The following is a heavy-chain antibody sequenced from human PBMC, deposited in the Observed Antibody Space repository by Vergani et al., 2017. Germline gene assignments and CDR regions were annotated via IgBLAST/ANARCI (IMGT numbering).Heavy chain of an antibody. Sequence: EVQLLQSGGGVIQPGGSVRLSCAASGFTFSACPMTWVRQAPGKGLEWDSAISARYPSTYYADSVKGRFTISRDNSKHMLFLQRNSLRAEDTAVYYCARLSYDTTPDFQGGYDCGGQGTLVSVSS. D-gene: IGHD3-22*01. J-gene: IGHJ4*02. CDR3: ARLSYDTTPDFQGGYDC. CDR1: GFTFSACP. V-gene: IGHV3-23*01. CDR2: ISARYPST.